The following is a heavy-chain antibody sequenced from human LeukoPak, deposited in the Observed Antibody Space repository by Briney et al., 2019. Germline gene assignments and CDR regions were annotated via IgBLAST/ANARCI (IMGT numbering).Heavy chain of an antibody. D-gene: IGHD4-17*01. J-gene: IGHJ3*02. CDR2: IYYRGDT. CDR1: GGSISSTSYF. V-gene: IGHV4-39*02. Sequence: SETLSLTCTVSGGSISSTSYFWGWIRQPPGKGLEWIGSIYYRGDTYYNPSLKSRVTISVDTSKNHLSLKLSSVTAADTAVYYCARYLNYADYTAAFDIWGQGTMVAVSS. CDR3: ARYLNYADYTAAFDI.